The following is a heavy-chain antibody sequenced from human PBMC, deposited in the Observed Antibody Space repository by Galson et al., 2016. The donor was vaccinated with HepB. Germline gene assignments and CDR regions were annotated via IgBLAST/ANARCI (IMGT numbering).Heavy chain of an antibody. J-gene: IGHJ4*02. CDR3: GRSITLSVTSPFDY. Sequence: ETLSLTCTVSGGSIGSNPYYWGWIRQPPGKGLEWIGSFYYRGSTYYSPSHRSRVTISADTSKNQFSLKLSSVTAADTALYYCGRSITLSVTSPFDYWGQGTLVTVSS. V-gene: IGHV4-39*01. CDR1: GGSIGSNPYY. CDR2: FYYRGST. D-gene: IGHD4-17*01.